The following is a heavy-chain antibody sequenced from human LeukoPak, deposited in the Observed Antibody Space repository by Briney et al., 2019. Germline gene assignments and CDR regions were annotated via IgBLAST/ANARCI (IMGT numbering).Heavy chain of an antibody. D-gene: IGHD3-3*01. CDR2: INTVNGDT. CDR1: GYPFTQNA. Sequence: ASVKVSCKASGYPFTQNAVNWMRQAPRQRLEWMGWINTVNGDTKFSQKYQARVTITKDASASTAYMELSSLTSEDTAVYFCARGLWSAHRREYYFDSWGQGTPVTVSS. J-gene: IGHJ4*02. CDR3: ARGLWSAHRREYYFDS. V-gene: IGHV1-3*04.